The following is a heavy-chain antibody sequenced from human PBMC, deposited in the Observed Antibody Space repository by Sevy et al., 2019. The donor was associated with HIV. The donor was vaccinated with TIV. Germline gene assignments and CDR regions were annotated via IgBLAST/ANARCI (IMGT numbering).Heavy chain of an antibody. CDR3: VRDMELVDEWTQEFYY. CDR1: GYTFTGYY. CDR2: INPNSGGT. J-gene: IGHJ4*02. V-gene: IGHV1-2*02. D-gene: IGHD1-7*01. Sequence: ASVKVSCKASGYTFTGYYMHWVRQAPGQGLEWMGWINPNSGGTNYAQKFQGRVTMTRDTSISTAYMELSRLRSDDTALYYCVRDMELVDEWTQEFYYWGQGPLVTVSS.